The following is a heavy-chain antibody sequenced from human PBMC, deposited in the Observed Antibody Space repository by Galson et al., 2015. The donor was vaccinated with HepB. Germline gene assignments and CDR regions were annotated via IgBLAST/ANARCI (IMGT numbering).Heavy chain of an antibody. Sequence: SLRLSCAAPGFTVSSYAMNWVRQAPGKGLEWVSRISDSGAPTHYADSVKGRFPISRDNSKNTLYLQMNSLRAEDSALYYCAKSPSRSWSEFDIWGQGTMVIVSS. V-gene: IGHV3-23*01. D-gene: IGHD6-13*01. J-gene: IGHJ3*02. CDR3: AKSPSRSWSEFDI. CDR1: GFTVSSYA. CDR2: ISDSGAPT.